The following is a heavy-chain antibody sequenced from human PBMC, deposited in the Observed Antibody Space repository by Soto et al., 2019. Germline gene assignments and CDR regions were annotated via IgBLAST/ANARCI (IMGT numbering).Heavy chain of an antibody. CDR3: AQNRMSDSKDYHRDAIDV. CDR1: GLTFRSYV. CDR2: ISGSGDTT. J-gene: IGHJ3*01. D-gene: IGHD3-22*01. Sequence: PGGSLRLSCVASGLTFRSYVMNWVRQAPGKGLEWVSGISGSGDTTHYADSVKGRFTISRDNSKNTVFLQMKSLRAEDTAVYYCAQNRMSDSKDYHRDAIDVWGQGTRVTVSS. V-gene: IGHV3-23*01.